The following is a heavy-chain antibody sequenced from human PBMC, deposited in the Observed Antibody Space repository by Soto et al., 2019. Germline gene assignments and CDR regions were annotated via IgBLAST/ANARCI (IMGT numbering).Heavy chain of an antibody. V-gene: IGHV4-59*08. Sequence: SEALSLTCTVSGDSISSYYWSWIRQPPGKGLEWIGYIYYSGSTNYNPSLKSRVTISVDTSKNQFSLKMSSVTVADTPLFYCGRRGSGAPMGPVDVGAQGTTVPVSS. J-gene: IGHJ6*02. CDR2: IYYSGST. CDR3: GRRGSGAPMGPVDV. CDR1: GDSISSYY. D-gene: IGHD3-10*01.